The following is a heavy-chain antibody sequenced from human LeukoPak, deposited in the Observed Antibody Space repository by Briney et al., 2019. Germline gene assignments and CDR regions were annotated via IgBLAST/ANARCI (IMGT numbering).Heavy chain of an antibody. CDR2: ISGSSHAT. V-gene: IGHV3-23*01. D-gene: IGHD3-22*01. Sequence: PGGSLRLSCAASGFTLSNYGMSWVRQAPGKGLEWVSGISGSSHATYYGDSVKGRFTISRDNSKNTLYLQMKSLRAEDTAVYHCAKEDYYDSLDHWGQGSLVTVSS. CDR3: AKEDYYDSLDH. CDR1: GFTLSNYG. J-gene: IGHJ4*02.